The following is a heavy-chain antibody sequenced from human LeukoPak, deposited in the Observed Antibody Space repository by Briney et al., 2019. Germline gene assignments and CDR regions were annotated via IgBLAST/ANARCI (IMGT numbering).Heavy chain of an antibody. D-gene: IGHD2-2*02. CDR2: IYYSGST. J-gene: IGHJ6*02. V-gene: IGHV4-31*03. Sequence: SETLSLTCTVSGGSISSGGYYWSWIRQHPGKGLEWIGYIYYSGSTYYNPSLKSRVTISVDTSKNQFSLKLSSVTAADTAVYYCARDVSTSCHTGIGMDVWGQGTTVTVSS. CDR3: ARDVSTSCHTGIGMDV. CDR1: GGSISSGGYY.